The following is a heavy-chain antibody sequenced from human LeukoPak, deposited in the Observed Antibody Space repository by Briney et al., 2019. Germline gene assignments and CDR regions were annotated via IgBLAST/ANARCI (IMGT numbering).Heavy chain of an antibody. D-gene: IGHD2-2*03. J-gene: IGHJ4*02. V-gene: IGHV3-23*01. CDR2: IIGGGGRT. CDR1: GFTFSSYS. CDR3: AKDTRMDIVVVPAALDY. Sequence: GGSLRLSCAASGFTFSSYSMSWVRQAPGKGLEWVSNIIGGGGRTYYPDPVKGRFTISRDNSKNTLYLQMNSLRAEDTAVYYCAKDTRMDIVVVPAALDYWGQGTLVTVSS.